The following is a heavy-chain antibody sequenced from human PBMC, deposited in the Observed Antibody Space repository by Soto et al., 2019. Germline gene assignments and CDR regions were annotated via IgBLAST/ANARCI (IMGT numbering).Heavy chain of an antibody. CDR3: ARGRGYSYGPYYFDY. CDR2: IYYSGTT. CDR1: GGSISSEGYY. V-gene: IGHV4-31*03. J-gene: IGHJ4*02. Sequence: SETLSLTCTVSGGSISSEGYYWSWFRQLPGKGLEWIGDIYYSGTTYHNPSLRSRLTISGDASKNQFSLKLSSVTAANTALYYCARGRGYSYGPYYFDYWGQGTLVTVSS. D-gene: IGHD5-18*01.